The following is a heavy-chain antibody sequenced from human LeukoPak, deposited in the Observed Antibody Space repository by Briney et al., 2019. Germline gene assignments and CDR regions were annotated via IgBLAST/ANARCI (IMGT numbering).Heavy chain of an antibody. V-gene: IGHV3-7*03. CDR3: AKDREYNWNYGPFDY. CDR1: GFALSSHW. Sequence: PGGSLRLSCAASGFALSSHWMTWVRQVPGRGPEWVANVNRDGSETYYLDSVKGRFTISRDNSKNTLYLQMNSLRAEDTAVYYCAKDREYNWNYGPFDYWGQGTLVTVSS. D-gene: IGHD1-7*01. CDR2: VNRDGSET. J-gene: IGHJ4*02.